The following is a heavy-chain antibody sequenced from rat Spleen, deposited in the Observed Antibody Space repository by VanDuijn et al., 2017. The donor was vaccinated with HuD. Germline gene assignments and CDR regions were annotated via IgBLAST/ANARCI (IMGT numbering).Heavy chain of an antibody. V-gene: IGHV2-30*01. Sequence: QVQLKESGPGLVQPSQTLSLTCTVSGFSLTNYNVHWVRQPTGKGLEWMGTIWAGGNTNYNSAVQSRLSISRDTAKSQVFLKVNSLQPEDTGTYYCARQSYYDGSPYVLDAWGQGASVTVSS. D-gene: IGHD1-12*02. J-gene: IGHJ4*01. CDR3: ARQSYYDGSPYVLDA. CDR1: GFSLTNYN. CDR2: IWAGGNT.